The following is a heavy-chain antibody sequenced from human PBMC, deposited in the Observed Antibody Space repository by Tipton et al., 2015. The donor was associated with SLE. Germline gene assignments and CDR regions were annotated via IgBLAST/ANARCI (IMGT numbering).Heavy chain of an antibody. CDR3: ARGTYSSGSFDY. Sequence: TLSLTYTVSGGSISSYYWGWIRQPPGKGLEWIGSIYYSGSTYYNPSLKSRVTMSVDTSKNQFSLKLSSVTAADTAVYYCARGTYSSGSFDYWGQGTLVTVSS. D-gene: IGHD6-19*01. V-gene: IGHV4-39*07. J-gene: IGHJ4*02. CDR1: GGSISSYY. CDR2: IYYSGST.